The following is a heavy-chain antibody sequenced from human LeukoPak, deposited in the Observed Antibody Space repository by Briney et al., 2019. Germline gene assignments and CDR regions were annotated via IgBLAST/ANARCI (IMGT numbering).Heavy chain of an antibody. CDR2: INHSGST. CDR3: ARISCSSTSCFGDY. V-gene: IGHV4-34*01. CDR1: GGSFSGYY. Sequence: SETLSLTCAVYGGSFSGYYWSWVRQPPGKGLEWIGEINHSGSTNYNPSLKSRVTISVDTSKNQFSLKLSSVTAADTAVYYCARISCSSTSCFGDYWGQGTLVTVSS. D-gene: IGHD2-2*01. J-gene: IGHJ4*02.